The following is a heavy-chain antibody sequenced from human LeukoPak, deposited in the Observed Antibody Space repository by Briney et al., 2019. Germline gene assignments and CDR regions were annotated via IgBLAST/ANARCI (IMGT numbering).Heavy chain of an antibody. D-gene: IGHD6-6*01. CDR2: ISYDGSNK. V-gene: IGHV3-30*03. CDR1: GFTFSSYG. CDR3: ARGSDSSSSSDSLGY. Sequence: GGSLRLSCAASGFTFSSYGMHWVRQAPGKGLEWVAVISYDGSNKYYADSVKGRFTISRDNSKNTLYLQMNSLRAEDTAVYYCARGSDSSSSSDSLGYWGQGTLVTVSS. J-gene: IGHJ4*02.